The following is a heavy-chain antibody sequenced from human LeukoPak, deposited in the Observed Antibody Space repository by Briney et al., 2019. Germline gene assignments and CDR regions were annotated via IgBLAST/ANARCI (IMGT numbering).Heavy chain of an antibody. CDR3: AKTSGIYDFWSGYYFPFDY. CDR2: ISGSGGST. Sequence: PGGSLRLSCAASGFTFSSYAMSWVRQAPGKGLEWVSAISGSGGSTYYADSVKGRFTISRDNSKNTLYLQMNSLRAEDTAVYYCAKTSGIYDFWSGYYFPFDYWGQGTLVTVSS. CDR1: GFTFSSYA. D-gene: IGHD3-3*01. J-gene: IGHJ4*02. V-gene: IGHV3-23*01.